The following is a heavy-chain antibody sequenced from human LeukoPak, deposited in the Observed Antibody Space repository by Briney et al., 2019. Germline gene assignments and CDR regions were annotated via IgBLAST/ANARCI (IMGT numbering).Heavy chain of an antibody. V-gene: IGHV3-21*01. J-gene: IGHJ4*02. CDR2: ISSTSSYI. CDR1: GFTFSGYS. D-gene: IGHD6-13*01. Sequence: GGSLRLPCAASGFTFSGYSMNWVRQAPGKGLEWVSSISSTSSYIYYADSVKGRFTISRDNAKNSLFLQMNNVRVEDAAVYFCARDGRSAWYEDSRGQGTLVTVSS. CDR3: ARDGRSAWYEDS.